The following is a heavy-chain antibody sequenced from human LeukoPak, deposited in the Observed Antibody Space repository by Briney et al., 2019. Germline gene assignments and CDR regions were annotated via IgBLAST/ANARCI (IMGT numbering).Heavy chain of an antibody. CDR1: GGSISSSSYY. Sequence: PSETLSLTCAVSGGSISSSSYYWGWIRQPPGKGLEWIGSIYTSGSTNYNPSLKSRVTMSVDTSKNQFSLKLSSVTAADTAVYYCARIVGATDAFDIWGQGTMVTVSS. CDR3: ARIVGATDAFDI. J-gene: IGHJ3*02. CDR2: IYTSGST. D-gene: IGHD1-26*01. V-gene: IGHV4-39*07.